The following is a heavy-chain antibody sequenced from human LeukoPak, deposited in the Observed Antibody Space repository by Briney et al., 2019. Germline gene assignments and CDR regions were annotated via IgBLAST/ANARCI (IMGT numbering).Heavy chain of an antibody. CDR2: ISGSGGST. CDR1: GFTFSTYT. Sequence: PGGSLTLSCVASGFTFSTYTMNWIRQAPGKGLEWVSAISGSGGSTYYADSVKGRFTISRDNSKKTLYLQMNNLRAEDTAVYYCARKKRVDTDSIMVYYYYAMDVWGQGTTVTVSS. V-gene: IGHV3-23*01. CDR3: ARKKRVDTDSIMVYYYYAMDV. J-gene: IGHJ6*02. D-gene: IGHD5-18*01.